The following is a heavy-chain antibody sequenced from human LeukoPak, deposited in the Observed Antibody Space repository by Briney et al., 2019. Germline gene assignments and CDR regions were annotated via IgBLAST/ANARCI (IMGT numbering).Heavy chain of an antibody. D-gene: IGHD3-10*01. Sequence: SETLSLTCTVSGGSISSFYWSWIRQPPGKGLEWIGYVYYSGITNYNPSLKSRVTISVDTSKKQFSLNLSSVTAADTAVYYCTRDPVASGYFDYWGQGTLVTVSS. V-gene: IGHV4-59*01. CDR3: TRDPVASGYFDY. CDR1: GGSISSFY. J-gene: IGHJ4*02. CDR2: VYYSGIT.